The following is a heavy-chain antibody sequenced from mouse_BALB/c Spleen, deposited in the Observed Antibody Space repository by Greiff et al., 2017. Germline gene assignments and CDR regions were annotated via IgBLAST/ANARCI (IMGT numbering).Heavy chain of an antibody. D-gene: IGHD1-1*01. CDR2: ISSGGST. CDR1: GFTFSSYA. J-gene: IGHJ2*01. Sequence: EVQVVESGGGLVKPGGSLKLSCAASGFTFSSYAMSWVRQTPEKRLEWVASISSGGSTYYPDSVKGRFTISRDNARNILYLQMSSLRSEDTAMYYCARGGGIYYYGSSPDYWGQGTTLTVSS. V-gene: IGHV5-6-5*01. CDR3: ARGGGIYYYGSSPDY.